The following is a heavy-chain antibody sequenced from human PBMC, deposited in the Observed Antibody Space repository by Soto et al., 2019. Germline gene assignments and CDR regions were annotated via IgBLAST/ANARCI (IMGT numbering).Heavy chain of an antibody. J-gene: IGHJ3*02. D-gene: IGHD3-10*01. V-gene: IGHV3-23*01. CDR3: AHPRGFGVFDAYDI. Sequence: GGSLRLSCVASGFSFRTYAMSWVRQAPGKGLEWVSAISGSGGTTFYADSVKGRFTISRDNSINTLYLQMNNLRTEDTAVYYCAHPRGFGVFDAYDIWGQGTMVTVSS. CDR1: GFSFRTYA. CDR2: ISGSGGTT.